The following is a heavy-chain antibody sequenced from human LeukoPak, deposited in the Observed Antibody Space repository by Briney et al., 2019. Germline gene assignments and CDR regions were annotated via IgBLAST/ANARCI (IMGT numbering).Heavy chain of an antibody. Sequence: SETLSLTCAVYGGSFSGYYWSWIRQPPGKGLEWIGEMNHSGSTNYNPSLKSRLTMSVDTSKNQFSLKLRSVTAADTAVYYCARRPGHYYGSGSYFPWGQGTLVTVSS. J-gene: IGHJ5*02. CDR3: ARRPGHYYGSGSYFP. D-gene: IGHD3-10*01. CDR1: GGSFSGYY. CDR2: MNHSGST. V-gene: IGHV4-34*01.